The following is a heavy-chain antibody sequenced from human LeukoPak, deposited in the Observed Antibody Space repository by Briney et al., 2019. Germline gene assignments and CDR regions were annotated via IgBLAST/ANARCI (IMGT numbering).Heavy chain of an antibody. V-gene: IGHV3-53*01. CDR3: ARGYDYGDYIDY. Sequence: PGVSLRLSCTVSGVTVSSNYMSWVRQAPGKGLGWVSVVYSGGSTYYADSVKGRFTISRDNSKNTLYLQMNRLRAEDTAVYYCARGYDYGDYIDYWGQGTLVTVSS. CDR1: GVTVSSNY. D-gene: IGHD4-17*01. CDR2: VYSGGST. J-gene: IGHJ4*02.